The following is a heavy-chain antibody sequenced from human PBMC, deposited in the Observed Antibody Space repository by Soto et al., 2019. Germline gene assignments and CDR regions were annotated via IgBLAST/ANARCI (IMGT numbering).Heavy chain of an antibody. V-gene: IGHV5-51*01. D-gene: IGHD2-21*01. Sequence: EVQLVQSGAEVKKPGESLKISCKGSGYIFSNYWIGWVRQMPGKGLEWMGIIYPDDSDTRYSPSFQGQVTISVDKSISTAYLQWSSLEASDAAMYYCARLKAVIQPTYQYYYGMDVWGQGTTVIVSS. CDR1: GYIFSNYW. J-gene: IGHJ6*02. CDR2: IYPDDSDT. CDR3: ARLKAVIQPTYQYYYGMDV.